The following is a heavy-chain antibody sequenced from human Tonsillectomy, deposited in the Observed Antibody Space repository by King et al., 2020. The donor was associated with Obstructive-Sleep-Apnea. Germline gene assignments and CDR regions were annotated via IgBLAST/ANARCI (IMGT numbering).Heavy chain of an antibody. J-gene: IGHJ3*02. CDR2: SSGHNGDT. Sequence: QLVQSGGEVKKPGASVRVSCKASGYNFKTYGLSWGRQAPGQGLEWMGWSSGHNGDTNYAQRLRGRVAMTADPTTSTAYMELSSLTPDDTAVYYCARDLFYYNSGTSYEDTFDIWGQGTMVTVSS. D-gene: IGHD3-10*01. CDR3: ARDLFYYNSGTSYEDTFDI. CDR1: GYNFKTYG. V-gene: IGHV1-18*01.